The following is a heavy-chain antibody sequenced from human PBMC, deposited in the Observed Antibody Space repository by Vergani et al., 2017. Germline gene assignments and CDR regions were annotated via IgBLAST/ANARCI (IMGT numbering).Heavy chain of an antibody. D-gene: IGHD4-17*01. CDR1: AFSVSSHY. Sequence: EVQLVESGGGLVKPGGSLRLSCAASAFSVSSHYMTWVRQAPGKGLEWVSTINIGGRTSYADSVKGRLTLTRDDSKNTLHLQMNSLRADDTAVYYCARGMTTATTDLDGFDIWGQGTMVSVSS. V-gene: IGHV3-66*02. CDR3: ARGMTTATTDLDGFDI. J-gene: IGHJ3*02. CDR2: INIGGRT.